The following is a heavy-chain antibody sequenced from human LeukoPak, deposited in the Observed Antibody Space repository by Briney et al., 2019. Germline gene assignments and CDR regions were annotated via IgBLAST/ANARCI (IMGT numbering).Heavy chain of an antibody. J-gene: IGHJ4*02. V-gene: IGHV3-33*01. Sequence: GGSLRLSCAASGFNLNTYGMHWVRQAPGKGLEWVAVIWYDGSNKYYADSVKGRFTISRDTSKNTLYLQMNSLRAEDTAVYFCARDNDLVATSLEYWGQGTLVTVSS. CDR1: GFNLNTYG. CDR2: IWYDGSNK. D-gene: IGHD5-12*01. CDR3: ARDNDLVATSLEY.